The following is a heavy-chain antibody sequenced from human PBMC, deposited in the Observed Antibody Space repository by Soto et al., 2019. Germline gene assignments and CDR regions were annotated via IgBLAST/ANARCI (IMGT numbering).Heavy chain of an antibody. D-gene: IGHD3-3*01. CDR2: ITADGGT. Sequence: AGGALRLSCGGSGFTVSRHAKTLFRQAPGKGPELVSTITADGGTYYADSVKGRFAMSRDTSESTLYLQMNSLGAEDTAVYYCARALPNHITIFGVVEANNFDYWGQGTLVTV. CDR1: GFTVSRHA. J-gene: IGHJ4*02. V-gene: IGHV3-23*01. CDR3: ARALPNHITIFGVVEANNFDY.